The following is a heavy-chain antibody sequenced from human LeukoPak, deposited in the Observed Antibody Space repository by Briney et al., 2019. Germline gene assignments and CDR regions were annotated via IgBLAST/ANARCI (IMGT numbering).Heavy chain of an antibody. Sequence: GGSLRLSCAASGFTFSSYGMHWVRQAPGKGLEWVAFIRYDGSNKYYADSVKGRFTISRDNSKNTLYLQMNSLRAEDTAVYHCAKDRRRTTVTTGWGQGTMVTVSS. CDR3: AKDRRRTTVTTG. CDR2: IRYDGSNK. CDR1: GFTFSSYG. V-gene: IGHV3-30*02. D-gene: IGHD4-17*01. J-gene: IGHJ3*01.